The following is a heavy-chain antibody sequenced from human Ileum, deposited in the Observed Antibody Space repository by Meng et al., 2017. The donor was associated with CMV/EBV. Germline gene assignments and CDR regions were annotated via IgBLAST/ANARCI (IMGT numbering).Heavy chain of an antibody. J-gene: IGHJ4*02. V-gene: IGHV4-34*01. CDR3: ARGGGTPIRGVLPFDF. CDR1: GGSFSPYY. Sequence: HLQQWGAGLFRPSATLSLTCAVYGGSFSPYYWSWIRQSPGKGLEWIAEIDHTGSTNYNPSLRSRVTISIDTSSSHFSLNLTSATAADTAVYYCARGGGTPIRGVLPFDFWGQGTLVTVSS. D-gene: IGHD3-10*01. CDR2: IDHTGST.